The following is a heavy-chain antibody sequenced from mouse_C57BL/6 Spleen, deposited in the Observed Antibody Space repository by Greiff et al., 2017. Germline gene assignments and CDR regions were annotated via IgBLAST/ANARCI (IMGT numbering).Heavy chain of an antibody. V-gene: IGHV1-15*01. J-gene: IGHJ2*01. CDR3: TTVVATGYFDY. CDR2: IDPETGGT. CDR1: GYTFTDYE. Sequence: VQLQESGAELVRPGASVTLSCKASGYTFTDYEMHWVKQTPVHGLEWIGAIDPETGGTAYNQKFKGKAILTADKSSRTAYMELRSLTSEDSAVYYCTTVVATGYFDYWGQGTTLTVSS. D-gene: IGHD1-1*01.